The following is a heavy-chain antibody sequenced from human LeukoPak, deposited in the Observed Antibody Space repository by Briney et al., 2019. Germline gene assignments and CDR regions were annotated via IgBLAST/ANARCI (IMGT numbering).Heavy chain of an antibody. CDR3: ARDRVVRGVINYYYYYMDV. J-gene: IGHJ6*03. CDR2: IIPIFGKA. Sequence: SVKVSCKASGGTYSSYAISWVRQAPGQGLEWMGRIIPIFGKANYAQKFQGRVTITTDESTSTAYMELSSLRSEDTAVYYGARDRVVRGVINYYYYYMDVWGKGTTVTVSS. V-gene: IGHV1-69*05. CDR1: GGTYSSYA. D-gene: IGHD3-10*01.